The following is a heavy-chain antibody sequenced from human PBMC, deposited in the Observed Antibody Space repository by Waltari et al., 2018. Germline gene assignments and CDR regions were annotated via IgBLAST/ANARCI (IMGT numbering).Heavy chain of an antibody. CDR3: ARVGAATGAFFDY. CDR1: GYTFSSYS. CDR2: ISSSSSYI. V-gene: IGHV3-21*01. D-gene: IGHD1-26*01. Sequence: EVQLVESGVGLVKPEGSLCLSCAASGYTFSSYSINWVLQDPGKGLEGVSSISSSSSYIYYADSVKGRFTISRDNAKNSLYLQMNSLRAEDTAVYYCARVGAATGAFFDYWGQGTLVTVSS. J-gene: IGHJ4*02.